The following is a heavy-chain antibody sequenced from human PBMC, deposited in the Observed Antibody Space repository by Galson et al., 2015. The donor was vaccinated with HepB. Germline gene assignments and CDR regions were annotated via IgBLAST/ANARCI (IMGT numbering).Heavy chain of an antibody. D-gene: IGHD2-21*02. V-gene: IGHV3-66*01. CDR3: AKERVTSVSYDYAMDV. J-gene: IGHJ6*02. Sequence: SLRLSCAASGFTVSNNYMNWVRQAPGKGLEWVSIIYSGGSTNYADSVRGRFTISRDDSKNTLYLQINNLGAEDTAVYYCAKERVTSVSYDYAMDVWGQGTTVTVSS. CDR2: IYSGGST. CDR1: GFTVSNNY.